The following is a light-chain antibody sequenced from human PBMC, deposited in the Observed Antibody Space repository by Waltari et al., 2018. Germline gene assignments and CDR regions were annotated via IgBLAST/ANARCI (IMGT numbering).Light chain of an antibody. V-gene: IGLV1-36*01. CDR2: NDD. Sequence: QSALTQPPSVSEAPRQRVTISCSGGSSNIGRNGVNWYQQLPGMPPKLLIYNDDLLFSGVPDRFSGSKAGTSASLAISGLRSDDEADYYCAAWDESLNGLVFGGGTKLTV. CDR1: SSNIGRNG. J-gene: IGLJ2*01. CDR3: AAWDESLNGLV.